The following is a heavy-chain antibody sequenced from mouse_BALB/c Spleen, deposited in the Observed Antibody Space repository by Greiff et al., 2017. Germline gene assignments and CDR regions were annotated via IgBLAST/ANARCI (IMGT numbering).Heavy chain of an antibody. V-gene: IGHV5-6-5*01. CDR3: ARGNYGSPYFDY. CDR2: ISSGGST. J-gene: IGHJ2*01. Sequence: DVKLVESGGGLVKPGGSLKLSCAASGFTFSSYAMSWVRQTPEKRLEWVASISSGGSTYYPDSVKGRFTISRDNARNILYLQMSSLRSEDTAMYYCARGNYGSPYFDYWGQGTTLTVSS. D-gene: IGHD1-1*01. CDR1: GFTFSSYA.